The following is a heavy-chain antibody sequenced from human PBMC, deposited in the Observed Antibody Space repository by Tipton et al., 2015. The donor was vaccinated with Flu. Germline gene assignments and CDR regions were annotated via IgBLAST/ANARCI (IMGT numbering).Heavy chain of an antibody. CDR1: GGSISSYY. CDR3: ARDSQQLVHRYYYYGMDV. D-gene: IGHD6-13*01. CDR2: IYTSGST. J-gene: IGHJ6*02. V-gene: IGHV4-4*07. Sequence: TLSLTCTVSGGSISSYYWSWIRQPAGKGLEWIGRIYTSGSTNYNPSLKSRVTMSVDTSKNQFSLKLSSVTAADTAVYYCARDSQQLVHRYYYYGMDVWGQGTTVTFSS.